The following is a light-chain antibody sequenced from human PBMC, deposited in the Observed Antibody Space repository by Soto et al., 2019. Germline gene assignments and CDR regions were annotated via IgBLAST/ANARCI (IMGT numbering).Light chain of an antibody. Sequence: VVMTQSPVTLSVSPWERATLSCRASQSVRSSVAWYQQKPGQAPRLLFYGASTRATGIPARFSGSGSGTEFTLTISSLQSEDVAVYYCQQYNNRPPITFGQGTRLEIK. CDR1: QSVRSS. CDR3: QQYNNRPPIT. J-gene: IGKJ5*01. CDR2: GAS. V-gene: IGKV3-15*01.